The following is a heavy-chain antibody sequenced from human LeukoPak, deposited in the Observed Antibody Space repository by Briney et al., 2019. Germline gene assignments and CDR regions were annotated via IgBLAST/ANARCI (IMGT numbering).Heavy chain of an antibody. CDR1: GFTFDDYA. Sequence: GGSLRLSCAASGFTFDDYAMHWVRQAPGKGLEWVSGISWNSGNIDYADSVKGRFTISRDNAKNSLYLQMNSLRAEDTALYYCAKDLFPYYYGSGSYFDYWGQGTLVTVSS. V-gene: IGHV3-9*01. CDR2: ISWNSGNI. D-gene: IGHD3-10*01. J-gene: IGHJ4*02. CDR3: AKDLFPYYYGSGSYFDY.